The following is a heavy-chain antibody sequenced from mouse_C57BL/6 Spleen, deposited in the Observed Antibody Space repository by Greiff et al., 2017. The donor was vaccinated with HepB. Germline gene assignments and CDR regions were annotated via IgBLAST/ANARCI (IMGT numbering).Heavy chain of an antibody. CDR1: GFTFSSYA. J-gene: IGHJ1*03. D-gene: IGHD1-1*01. V-gene: IGHV5-9-1*02. CDR2: ISSGGEYI. Sequence: EVQRVESGEGLVKPGGSLKLSCAASGFTFSSYAMSWVRQTPEKRLEWVAYISSGGEYIYYADTVKGRFTISRDNARNTLYLQMSRLKSEDTAMYYCTRAYGSSYGYFDVWGTGTTVTVSS. CDR3: TRAYGSSYGYFDV.